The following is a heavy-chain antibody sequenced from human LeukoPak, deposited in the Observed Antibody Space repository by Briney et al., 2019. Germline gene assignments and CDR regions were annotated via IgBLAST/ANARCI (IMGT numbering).Heavy chain of an antibody. J-gene: IGHJ4*02. CDR1: GGSFSGYY. V-gene: IGHV4-34*01. Sequence: PSETLSLTCAVYGGSFSGYYWSWIRQPPGKGLEWIGEINHSGSTNYNPSLKSRVTISVDTSKNQFSLKLSSVTAADTAVYYCARWSAHYYGSGSYLRRVHYFDYWGQGTLVTVSS. CDR2: INHSGST. CDR3: ARWSAHYYGSGSYLRRVHYFDY. D-gene: IGHD3-10*01.